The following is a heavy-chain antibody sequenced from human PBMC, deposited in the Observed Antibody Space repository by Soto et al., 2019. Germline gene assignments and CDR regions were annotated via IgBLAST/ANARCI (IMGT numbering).Heavy chain of an antibody. CDR2: IYHSGST. CDR3: ARALYCSGGSCYSGFDY. Sequence: SETLSLTCAVSGGSISSGGYSWSWIRQPPGKGLEWIGYIYHSGSTYYNPSLKSRVTISVDRSKNQFSLKLSSVTAADTAVYYCARALYCSGGSCYSGFDYWGQGTLVTVS. J-gene: IGHJ4*02. D-gene: IGHD2-15*01. V-gene: IGHV4-30-2*01. CDR1: GGSISSGGYS.